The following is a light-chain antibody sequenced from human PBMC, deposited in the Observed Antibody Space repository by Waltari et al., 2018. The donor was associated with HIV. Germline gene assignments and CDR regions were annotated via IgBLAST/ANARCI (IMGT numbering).Light chain of an antibody. Sequence: IVLTQSPATLSLSPGERATLSCRASQSVSSNLACLQQKPGQAPRLLSYGASNRATGIPPRFRGSGSGTDFTHTISSLEPEGFAVYDCQQRSNWLITFGQGTRLEIK. V-gene: IGKV3-11*01. J-gene: IGKJ5*01. CDR3: QQRSNWLIT. CDR1: QSVSSN. CDR2: GAS.